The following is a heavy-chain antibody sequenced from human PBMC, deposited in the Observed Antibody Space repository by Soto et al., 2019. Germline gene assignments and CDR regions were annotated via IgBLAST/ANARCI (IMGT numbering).Heavy chain of an antibody. Sequence: QVQLVQSGAEVKKPGASVKVSCKASGYTFTSYGISLVRHAPGQGLEWMGWISAYNGNTNYAQKLQGRVTMTTDTSTSTAYMELRSLRSDDTAVYYCARQGKYGDYVTYYYGMDVWGQGTTVTVSS. D-gene: IGHD4-17*01. CDR1: GYTFTSYG. CDR3: ARQGKYGDYVTYYYGMDV. V-gene: IGHV1-18*04. J-gene: IGHJ6*02. CDR2: ISAYNGNT.